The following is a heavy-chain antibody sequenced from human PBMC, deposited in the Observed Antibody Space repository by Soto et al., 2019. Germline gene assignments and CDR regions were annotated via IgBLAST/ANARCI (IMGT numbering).Heavy chain of an antibody. J-gene: IGHJ4*02. Sequence: ASVKVSCKASGYTFTGYYMHWVRQAPGQGLEWMGWINPNSGGTNYAQKFQGRVTITRDTSISTAYMELSRLRSDDTAVYYCARHTPTYYDSIGPSDYWGQGTLVTVSS. CDR3: ARHTPTYYDSIGPSDY. CDR1: GYTFTGYY. CDR2: INPNSGGT. D-gene: IGHD3-22*01. V-gene: IGHV1-2*02.